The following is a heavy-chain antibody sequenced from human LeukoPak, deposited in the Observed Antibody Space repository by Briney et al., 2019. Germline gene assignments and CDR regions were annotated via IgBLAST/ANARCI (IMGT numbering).Heavy chain of an antibody. Sequence: PSETLSLTCTVSGGSISSYYWSWIRQPPGKGLEWIGYIYTSGSINYNPSLKSRVTISVDTSKNQFSLKLSSVTAADTAVYYCARGGYCSSTSCSGWFDPWGQGTLVTVSS. J-gene: IGHJ5*02. D-gene: IGHD2-2*03. CDR3: ARGGYCSSTSCSGWFDP. V-gene: IGHV4-4*09. CDR2: IYTSGSI. CDR1: GGSISSYY.